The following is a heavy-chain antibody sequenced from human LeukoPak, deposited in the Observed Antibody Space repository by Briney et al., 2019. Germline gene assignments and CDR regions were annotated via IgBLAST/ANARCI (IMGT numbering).Heavy chain of an antibody. Sequence: PSETLSLTCSVSGASISSFFWSWIRQPPGKGLEWIGYIHYSGVTNYNPSLRSRVAISVDTSRQNFSLSLSSVTAADTAVYYCARDTGIVGATTEPFYIWGQGTMVIVSS. CDR3: ARDTGIVGATTEPFYI. D-gene: IGHD1-26*01. CDR1: GASISSFF. V-gene: IGHV4-59*01. CDR2: IHYSGVT. J-gene: IGHJ3*02.